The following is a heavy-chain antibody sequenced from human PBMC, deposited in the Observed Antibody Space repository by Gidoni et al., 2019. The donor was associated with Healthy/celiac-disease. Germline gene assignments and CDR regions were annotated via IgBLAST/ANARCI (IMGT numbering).Heavy chain of an antibody. CDR2: IYYSGST. V-gene: IGHV4-59*01. CDR3: ARDPSLAAAGNYGMDV. D-gene: IGHD6-13*01. CDR1: GGSISSYY. J-gene: IGHJ6*02. Sequence: QVQLQESGPGLVKPSETLSLTCTVSGGSISSYYWCWIRQPPGKGLEWIGLIYYSGSTNYNPPLKSRVTISVDTSKNQFSLKLSSVTAADTAVYYCARDPSLAAAGNYGMDVWGQGTTVTVSS.